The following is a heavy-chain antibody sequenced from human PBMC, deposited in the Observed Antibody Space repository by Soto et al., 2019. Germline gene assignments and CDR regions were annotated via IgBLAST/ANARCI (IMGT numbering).Heavy chain of an antibody. D-gene: IGHD6-13*01. Sequence: QVPLVQSGAEVKKPGASVKVSCKASGYTFTGYYMHWVRQAPGQGLEWMGWINPNSGGTNYAQKFQGWVTMTRDTSISTAYMELSRLRSDDTAVYYCARDQISSWDRLACYGMDVWGQGTTVTVSS. CDR2: INPNSGGT. CDR1: GYTFTGYY. CDR3: ARDQISSWDRLACYGMDV. V-gene: IGHV1-2*04. J-gene: IGHJ6*02.